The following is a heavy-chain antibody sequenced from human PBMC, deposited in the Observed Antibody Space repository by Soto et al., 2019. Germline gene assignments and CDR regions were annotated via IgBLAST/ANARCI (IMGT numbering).Heavy chain of an antibody. CDR2: ISYDGSDT. D-gene: IGHD3-10*01. J-gene: IGHJ4*02. CDR3: VGGQYYFDN. V-gene: IGHV3-30*03. CDR1: GFPFTSYG. Sequence: QVQLVESGGGVVQPGRSLRLSCAASGFPFTSYGMHWVREGPDKGLEWVAIISYDGSDTYYADSVKGRFNISRDNSKITLYLQMNSVRPEDSALYYCVGGQYYFDNRGQGTLVIVSS.